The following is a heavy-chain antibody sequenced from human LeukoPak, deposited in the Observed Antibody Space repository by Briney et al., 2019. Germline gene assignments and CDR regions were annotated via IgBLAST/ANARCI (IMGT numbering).Heavy chain of an antibody. CDR2: ISGSGGST. CDR3: AKDRGRYRYGSGSYLFDY. V-gene: IGHV3-23*01. Sequence: GGSLRLSCAASGFTFSSYAMSWVRQAPGKGLEWVSAISGSGGSTYYADSVKGRFTISRDNSNNTLYLQMNSLRAEDTAVYYRAKDRGRYRYGSGSYLFDYWGQGTLVTVSS. CDR1: GFTFSSYA. D-gene: IGHD3-10*01. J-gene: IGHJ4*02.